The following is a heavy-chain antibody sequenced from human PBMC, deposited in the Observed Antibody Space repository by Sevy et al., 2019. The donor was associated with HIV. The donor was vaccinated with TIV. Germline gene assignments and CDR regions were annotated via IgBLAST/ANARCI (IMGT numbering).Heavy chain of an antibody. CDR1: GLTFSSYA. CDR2: VSGSGLST. CDR3: AKDGFRNDDYWSGYRGGMDV. J-gene: IGHJ6*02. Sequence: GSLRLSCAASGLTFSSYAMNWVRQAPGKGLEWVSAVSGSGLSTYYADSVKGRFTISRDNSRNTLYLQMNSLRDEDTARYYCAKDGFRNDDYWSGYRGGMDVWGQGTMVTVSS. V-gene: IGHV3-23*01. D-gene: IGHD3-3*01.